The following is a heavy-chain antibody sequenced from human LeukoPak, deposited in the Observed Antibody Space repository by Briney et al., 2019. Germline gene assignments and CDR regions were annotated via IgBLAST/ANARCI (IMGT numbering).Heavy chain of an antibody. J-gene: IGHJ5*02. CDR2: VYYTGST. Sequence: KPSETLSLTCTVSGGSISSTSYYWGWIRQSPGKGLEWIGCVYYTGSTQDNPSLRGRVTISEDTSKSQFSLKLTSVTAEDTAVYYCARQLGDGYNLVYWFDPWGQGTLVTVSS. CDR3: ARQLGDGYNLVYWFDP. CDR1: GGSISSTSYY. V-gene: IGHV4-39*01. D-gene: IGHD5-24*01.